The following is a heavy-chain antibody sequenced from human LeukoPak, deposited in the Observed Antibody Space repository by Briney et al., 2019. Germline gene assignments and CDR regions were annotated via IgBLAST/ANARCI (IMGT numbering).Heavy chain of an antibody. CDR1: GFTVSSNY. J-gene: IGHJ4*02. V-gene: IGHV3-53*01. Sequence: GGSLRLSCAASGFTVSSNYMNWVRQAPGKGLEWVSVIYSGGSTFYADSVKGRFTISRDNSKNTLYLQMNSLRAEDTAVYYCARDADSSGYSWPKFDYWGQGTLVTVSS. CDR2: IYSGGST. D-gene: IGHD3-22*01. CDR3: ARDADSSGYSWPKFDY.